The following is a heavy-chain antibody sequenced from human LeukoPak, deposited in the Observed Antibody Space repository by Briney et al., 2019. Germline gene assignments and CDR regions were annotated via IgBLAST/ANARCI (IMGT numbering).Heavy chain of an antibody. J-gene: IGHJ6*04. V-gene: IGHV5-51*01. D-gene: IGHD3-10*01. CDR3: GSTKGSGDIGV. CDR1: GYSFSTYW. Sequence: GESLKISCKGSGYSFSTYWIGWVRQMPGKGLEWMGIIYSGDSDTRYTPSFRGQVTLSVDKSINTAYLQWSSLKASDTAMYCCGSTKGSGDIGVWGKGITVTVSS. CDR2: IYSGDSDT.